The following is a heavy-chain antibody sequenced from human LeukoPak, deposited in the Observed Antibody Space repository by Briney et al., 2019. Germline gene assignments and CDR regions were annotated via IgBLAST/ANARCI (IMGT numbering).Heavy chain of an antibody. Sequence: ASVKVSCKASGYTFTSYDINWVRQATGQGLEWMGWMNPNSGNTGYAQKFQGRVTMTRNTSIGTAYMELRSLRSDDTAVYYCARDLAYDYVWGSYRSPKMDVWGKGTTVTISS. CDR2: MNPNSGNT. J-gene: IGHJ6*04. D-gene: IGHD3-16*02. CDR3: ARDLAYDYVWGSYRSPKMDV. V-gene: IGHV1-8*01. CDR1: GYTFTSYD.